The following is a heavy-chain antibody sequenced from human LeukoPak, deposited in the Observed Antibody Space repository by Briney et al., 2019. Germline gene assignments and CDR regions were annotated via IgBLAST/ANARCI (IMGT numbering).Heavy chain of an antibody. CDR2: IYYSGST. J-gene: IGHJ4*02. Sequence: SETLSLTCTVSGGSISSSSYYWGWIRQPPGRGLEWIGSIYYSGSTYYNPSLKSRVTISVDTSKNQFSLKLSSVTAAETAVYYCARVGSEMATCFEYWGQGTLVTVSS. CDR3: ARVGSEMATCFEY. V-gene: IGHV4-39*01. D-gene: IGHD5-24*01. CDR1: GGSISSSSYY.